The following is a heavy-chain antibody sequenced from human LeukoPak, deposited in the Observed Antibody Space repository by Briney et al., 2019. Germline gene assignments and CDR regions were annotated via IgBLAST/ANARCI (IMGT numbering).Heavy chain of an antibody. D-gene: IGHD3-22*01. CDR1: GGSISSYY. CDR3: ARGHYYDSSGYYYEDAFDI. J-gene: IGHJ3*02. Sequence: SETLSLTCTVSGGSISSYYWSWIRQPPGKGLEWIGYIYYSGSTNYNPSLKSRVTISVDTSKNQFSLKLSSVTAADTAVYYCARGHYYDSSGYYYEDAFDIWGQGTMVTVSS. CDR2: IYYSGST. V-gene: IGHV4-59*01.